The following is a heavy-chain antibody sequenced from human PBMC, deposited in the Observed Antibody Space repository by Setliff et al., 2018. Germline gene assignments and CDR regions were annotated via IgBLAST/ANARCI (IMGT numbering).Heavy chain of an antibody. CDR1: GGSISSSSYY. CDR3: AKESLAINTRWFDP. V-gene: IGHV4-39*07. Sequence: SETLSLTCTVSGGSISSSSYYWGWIRQPPGKGLEWIGSIYYSGSTYYNPSLKSRVTISVDTSKNQFSLKLSSVTAADTAVYYCAKESLAINTRWFDPWGQGILVTVSS. J-gene: IGHJ5*02. CDR2: IYYSGST. D-gene: IGHD3-3*02.